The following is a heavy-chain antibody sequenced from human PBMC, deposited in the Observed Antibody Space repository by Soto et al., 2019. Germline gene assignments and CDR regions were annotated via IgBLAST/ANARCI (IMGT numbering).Heavy chain of an antibody. CDR1: GDSFNDYY. J-gene: IGHJ6*03. CDR2: INPNGGGT. V-gene: IGHV1-2*02. D-gene: IGHD5-12*01. Sequence: VQLVQSGAEVKKPGASVKVSCKTSGDSFNDYYIHWVRQAPGQGLEWMGWINPNGGGTKYAQKFQGRVTVTRDTSIRKVYMELSSLRSGDTAVYYCARESGEATATLDYYYFYMDVWGKGTTVTVSS. CDR3: ARESGEATATLDYYYFYMDV.